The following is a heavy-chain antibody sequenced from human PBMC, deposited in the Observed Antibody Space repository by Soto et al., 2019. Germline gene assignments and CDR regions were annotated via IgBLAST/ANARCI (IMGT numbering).Heavy chain of an antibody. CDR3: ARHPSDYDILTGYINWFDP. CDR1: GGSISRYY. CDR2: TYYGGST. J-gene: IGHJ5*02. D-gene: IGHD3-9*01. V-gene: IGHV4-59*01. Sequence: PSETLSLTCTVSGGSISRYYWTWIRQPPGKGLEWIGYTYYGGSTNYNPPLKSRVTISVDTSKNQFSLKASSVTAADTAVYYCARHPSDYDILTGYINWFDPWGQGTLVTVSS.